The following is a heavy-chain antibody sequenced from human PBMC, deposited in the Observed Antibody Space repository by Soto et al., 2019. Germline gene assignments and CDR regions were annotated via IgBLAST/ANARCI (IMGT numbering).Heavy chain of an antibody. J-gene: IGHJ4*02. V-gene: IGHV3-23*01. Sequence: VGSLRLSCAASGFTFSSYAMSWVRQAPGKGLEWVSAISGSGGSTYYADSVKGRFTISRDNSKNTLYLQMNSLRAEDTAVYYCANDQRRMRSPAALDYWGQGTLVTVSS. CDR3: ANDQRRMRSPAALDY. D-gene: IGHD2-2*01. CDR1: GFTFSSYA. CDR2: ISGSGGST.